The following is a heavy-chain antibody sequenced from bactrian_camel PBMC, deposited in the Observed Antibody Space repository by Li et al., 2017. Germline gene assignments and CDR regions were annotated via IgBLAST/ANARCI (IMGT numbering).Heavy chain of an antibody. CDR3: AADFRAGAVGSWNRQTSYKY. Sequence: HVQLVESGGGSVQAGGSLRLSCKASGYTITRHCMGWFCQAPGKAREGVASVNTGGTGPYYADSVKGQFTISQDTAKNSLYLQMNSLQPEDTGMYYCAADFRAGAVGSWNRQTSYKYWGQGTQVTVS. CDR2: VNTGGTGP. D-gene: IGHD6*01. V-gene: IGHV3S1*01. CDR1: GYTITRHC. J-gene: IGHJ4*01.